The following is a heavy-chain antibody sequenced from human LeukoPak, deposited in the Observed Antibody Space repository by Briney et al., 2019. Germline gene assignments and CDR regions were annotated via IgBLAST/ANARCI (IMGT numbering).Heavy chain of an antibody. V-gene: IGHV3-23*01. CDR2: IIGSGGGT. J-gene: IGHJ4*02. D-gene: IGHD5-12*01. CDR1: GFTFSNYA. CDR3: TRVTNSGYDSGNFDY. Sequence: GGSLRLSCAASGFTFSNYAMSWVRQAPGKGLEWVSSIIGSGGGTFYADSVMGRFTITRDNSKNTLYLQMNSLRAEDTAVYYCTRVTNSGYDSGNFDYWGQGTLVTVSS.